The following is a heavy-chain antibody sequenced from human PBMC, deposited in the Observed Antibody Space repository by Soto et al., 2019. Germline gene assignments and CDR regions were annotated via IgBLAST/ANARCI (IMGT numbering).Heavy chain of an antibody. CDR1: GYTFTSFG. V-gene: IGHV1-18*01. CDR3: ARDTITVAGTSYYYGMDV. CDR2: ISAYNGNT. D-gene: IGHD6-19*01. Sequence: QVQLVQSGAEVKKPGASVKVSCKASGYTFTSFGISWVRQAPGQGLEWMGWISAYNGNTNYAEKLQGRVTMTTDTSSSTPYMELRSLLSDDTAVYYCARDTITVAGTSYYYGMDVWGQGTTVTVSS. J-gene: IGHJ6*02.